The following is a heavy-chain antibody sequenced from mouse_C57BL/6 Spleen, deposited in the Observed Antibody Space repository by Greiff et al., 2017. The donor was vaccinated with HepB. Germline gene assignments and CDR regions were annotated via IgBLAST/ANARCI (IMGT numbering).Heavy chain of an antibody. CDR3: ARIFYTVVATDYAMDY. D-gene: IGHD1-1*01. Sequence: QVTLKECGPGILQPSQTLSLTCSFSGFSLSTFGMGVGWIRQPSGKGLEWLAHIWWDDDKYYNPALKSRLTISKDTSKNQVFLKIANVDTADTATYYCARIFYTVVATDYAMDYWGQGTSVTVSS. CDR1: GFSLSTFGMG. CDR2: IWWDDDK. V-gene: IGHV8-8*01. J-gene: IGHJ4*01.